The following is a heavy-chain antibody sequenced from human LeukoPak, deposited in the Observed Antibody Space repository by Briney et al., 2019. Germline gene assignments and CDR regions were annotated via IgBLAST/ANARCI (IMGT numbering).Heavy chain of an antibody. CDR1: GXTFSSYG. V-gene: IGHV3-30*03. D-gene: IGHD4/OR15-4a*01. J-gene: IGHJ6*02. CDR3: SASRPHYGDYYGLDV. Sequence: PGGSLRLSCAASGXTFSSYGVHWVRQAPGKGLEWVAVISYDGSHKYSADSVKGRFTISRDNSKNTLYLQMNSLRTEDTAVYFCSASRPHYGDYYGLDVWGHGTTVTVSS. CDR2: ISYDGSHK.